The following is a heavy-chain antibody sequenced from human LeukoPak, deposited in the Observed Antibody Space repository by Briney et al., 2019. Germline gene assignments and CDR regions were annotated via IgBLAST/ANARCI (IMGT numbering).Heavy chain of an antibody. CDR1: VGTFSSYA. CDR3: ARFDSGSYYWNY. J-gene: IGHJ4*02. D-gene: IGHD1-26*01. Sequence: SVKRSCKASVGTFSSYAISWVRQAPGQGLEWMGGIIPIFGTANYAQKFQGRVTVTADESTSTAYMELSSLRSEDTAVYYCARFDSGSYYWNYWGQGTLVTVSS. V-gene: IGHV1-69*13. CDR2: IIPIFGTA.